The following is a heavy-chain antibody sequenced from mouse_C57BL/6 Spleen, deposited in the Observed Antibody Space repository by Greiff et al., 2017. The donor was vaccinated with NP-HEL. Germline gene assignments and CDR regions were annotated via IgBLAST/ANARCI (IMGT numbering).Heavy chain of an antibody. J-gene: IGHJ1*03. V-gene: IGHV1-61*01. Sequence: VQLQQPGAELVRPGSSVKLSCKASGYTFTSYWMDWVKQRPGQGLEWIGNIYPSDSETHYNQKFKDKATLTVDKSSSTAYMQLSSLTSEDSAVYYCARRYGYDVHWYFDVWGTGTTVTVSS. CDR3: ARRYGYDVHWYFDV. D-gene: IGHD2-2*01. CDR1: GYTFTSYW. CDR2: IYPSDSET.